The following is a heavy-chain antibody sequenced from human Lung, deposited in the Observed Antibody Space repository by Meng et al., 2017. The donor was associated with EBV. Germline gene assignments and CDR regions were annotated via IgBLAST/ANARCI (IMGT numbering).Heavy chain of an antibody. J-gene: IGHJ4*02. CDR1: GYIFTNYA. V-gene: IGHV7-4-1*02. CDR3: ARDSEAADY. CDR2: INTNTGNP. D-gene: IGHD6-25*01. Sequence: QVQLVQPGLGLKKPWASVKVSCKASGYIFTNYAMNWVRQAPGQGLEWMGWINTNTGNPYYAQDFTGRFVISLDTSVSTAYLQISGLKAEDTALYYCARDSEAADYWGQGTLVTVSS.